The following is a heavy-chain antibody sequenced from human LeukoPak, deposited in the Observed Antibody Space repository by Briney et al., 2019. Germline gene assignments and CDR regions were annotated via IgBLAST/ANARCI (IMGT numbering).Heavy chain of an antibody. D-gene: IGHD3-22*01. Sequence: SQTLSLTCAVSGDSISSGGYSWSWIRQPPGKGLEWIGYIYHSGSTYYNPSLKSRVTISVDRSKNQFSLKLSSVTAADTAVYYCARSSVVALDAFDIWGQGTMVTVSS. J-gene: IGHJ3*02. V-gene: IGHV4-30-2*01. CDR3: ARSSVVALDAFDI. CDR1: GDSISSGGYS. CDR2: IYHSGST.